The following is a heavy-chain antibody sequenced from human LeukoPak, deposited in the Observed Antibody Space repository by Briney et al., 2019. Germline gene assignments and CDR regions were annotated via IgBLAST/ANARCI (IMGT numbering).Heavy chain of an antibody. V-gene: IGHV1-18*01. Sequence: GASVKVSCKASGYTFTSYGISWVRQAPGQGLEWMGWISAYNGNTNYAQKLQGRVTMTTDTSTSTVYMELNSLESEDTAMYYCARDNSGWSVDYWGQGTLVTVTS. CDR2: ISAYNGNT. CDR1: GYTFTSYG. J-gene: IGHJ4*02. D-gene: IGHD6-19*01. CDR3: ARDNSGWSVDY.